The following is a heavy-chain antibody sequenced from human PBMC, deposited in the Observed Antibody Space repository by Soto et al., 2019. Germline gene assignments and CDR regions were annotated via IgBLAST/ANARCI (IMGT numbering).Heavy chain of an antibody. CDR3: ARVEIEARYPLKWFDP. Sequence: ASVKVSCKASGYTFTGYYMHWVRQAPGQGLEWMGWINPNSGGTNYAQKFQGRATMTRDTSISTAYMELSRLRSDDTAVYYCARVEIEARYPLKWFDPWGQGTLVTVSS. CDR2: INPNSGGT. CDR1: GYTFTGYY. V-gene: IGHV1-2*02. J-gene: IGHJ5*02. D-gene: IGHD6-6*01.